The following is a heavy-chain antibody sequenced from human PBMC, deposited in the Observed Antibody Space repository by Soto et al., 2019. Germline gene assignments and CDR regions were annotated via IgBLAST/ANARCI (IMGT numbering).Heavy chain of an antibody. D-gene: IGHD3-9*01. CDR1: GFTFTSSA. CDR3: ARNRYDILTGYPYYFDY. J-gene: IGHJ4*02. CDR2: IVVGSGNT. Sequence: GASVKVSCKASGFTFTSSAVQWVRQARGQRLEWIGWIVVGSGNTNYAQKFQGRVTITRDMSTSTAYMELSSLRSEDTAVYYCARNRYDILTGYPYYFDYWGQGTLVTVSS. V-gene: IGHV1-58*01.